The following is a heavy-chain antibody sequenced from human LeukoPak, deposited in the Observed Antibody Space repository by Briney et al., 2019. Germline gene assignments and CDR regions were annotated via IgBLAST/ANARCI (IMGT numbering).Heavy chain of an antibody. D-gene: IGHD1-1*01. J-gene: IGHJ4*02. CDR1: GYTFTSYG. CDR3: ATGNWNDDY. CDR2: ISAYNGNT. V-gene: IGHV1-18*01. Sequence: GASVKVSCKASGYTFTSYGISWVRQAPGQGLEWMGWISAYNGNTNYAQKFQGRVTMTEDTSTDTAYMELSSLRSEDTAVYYCATGNWNDDYWGQGTLVTVSS.